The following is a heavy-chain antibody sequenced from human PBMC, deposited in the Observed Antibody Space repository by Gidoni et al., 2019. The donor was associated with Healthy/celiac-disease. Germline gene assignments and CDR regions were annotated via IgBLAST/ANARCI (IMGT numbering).Heavy chain of an antibody. CDR2: INWKGGST. D-gene: IGHD1-26*01. J-gene: IGHJ2*01. Sequence: EVQLVESGGGVVRPGGSLSLSCAASGFTFDDYGMSRVRQAPGKGLEWVSGINWKGGSTGYADSVKGRFTISRDNAKNSLYLQMNSLRAEDTALYYCARGGSYYGYFDLWGRGTLVTVSS. V-gene: IGHV3-20*04. CDR1: GFTFDDYG. CDR3: ARGGSYYGYFDL.